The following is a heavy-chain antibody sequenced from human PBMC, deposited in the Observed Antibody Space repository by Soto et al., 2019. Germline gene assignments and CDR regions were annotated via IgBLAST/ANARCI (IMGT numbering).Heavy chain of an antibody. Sequence: PSETLSLTCAVSGGSISSDGHAWSWIRQPPGKGLELIASIFHSGSTYYNPSLKTRVTILVDGYDNQFSLRLRSVTAADTAVYYCARYSAYRGHFDFWGHGALVTVSS. CDR1: GGSISSDGHA. D-gene: IGHD4-4*01. V-gene: IGHV4-30-2*01. CDR2: IFHSGST. CDR3: ARYSAYRGHFDF. J-gene: IGHJ4*01.